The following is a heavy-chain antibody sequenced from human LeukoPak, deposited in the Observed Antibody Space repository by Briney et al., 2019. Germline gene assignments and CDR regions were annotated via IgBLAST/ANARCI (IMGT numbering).Heavy chain of an antibody. J-gene: IGHJ4*02. CDR3: ARGFRGDNFDY. CDR1: GGSISSYY. Sequence: SETLSLTCTVSGGSISSYYWSWIRQSPGKGLEWIGTIHYSGSTSYNPSLKSRVTISVDTSKNQFSLKLRSVTAADTAVYYCARGFRGDNFDYWGQGTLVTVSS. CDR2: IHYSGST. D-gene: IGHD7-27*01. V-gene: IGHV4-59*08.